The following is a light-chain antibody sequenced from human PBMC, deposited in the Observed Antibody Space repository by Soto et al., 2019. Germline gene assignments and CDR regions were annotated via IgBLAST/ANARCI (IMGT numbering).Light chain of an antibody. CDR1: SSDVGGYNY. CDR3: SSYTSDTSPYV. J-gene: IGLJ1*01. V-gene: IGLV2-11*01. CDR2: DVT. Sequence: QSVLTQPRSVSGSPGQSVTISCTGTSSDVGGYNYVSWYQQHPGKAPKVMIYDVTKRPSGVPDRFSGSKSGNTASLTISGLQAEDEADYYCSSYTSDTSPYVFGTGTKLTVL.